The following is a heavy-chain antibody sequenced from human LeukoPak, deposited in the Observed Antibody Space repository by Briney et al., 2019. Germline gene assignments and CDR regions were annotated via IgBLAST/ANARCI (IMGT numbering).Heavy chain of an antibody. V-gene: IGHV3-7*01. D-gene: IGHD6-19*01. CDR1: GFTFSDYW. CDR3: ATGGGWYFDY. Sequence: KPVGSLRLSCAASGFTFSDYWMNWVRQAPGKGLGWVASIGQDGSENYYVDSVKGRFTISRDNAKNSLYLQINSLRVEDTAVYYCATGGGWYFDYWGQGALITASS. J-gene: IGHJ4*02. CDR2: IGQDGSEN.